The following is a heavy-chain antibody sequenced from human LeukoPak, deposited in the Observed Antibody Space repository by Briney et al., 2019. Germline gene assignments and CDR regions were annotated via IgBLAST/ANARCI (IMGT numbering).Heavy chain of an antibody. V-gene: IGHV1-2*02. D-gene: IGHD6-6*01. CDR2: INPNSGGT. Sequence: GASVKVSCKASGYTFTGYYMHWVRQAPGQGLEWMGWINPNSGGTNYAQKFQGRVTMTRDTSISTAYMELSRLRSDDTAVYYCARGVAARSLGFDPWGQGTLVTVSS. CDR3: ARGVAARSLGFDP. CDR1: GYTFTGYY. J-gene: IGHJ5*02.